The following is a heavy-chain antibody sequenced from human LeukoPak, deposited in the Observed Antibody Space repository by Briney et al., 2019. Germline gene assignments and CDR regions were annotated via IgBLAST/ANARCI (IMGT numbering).Heavy chain of an antibody. Sequence: SETLSLTCAVYGGSFSGYYWSWIRQPPGKGLGWIGEINHSESTNYNPSLKSRVTISVDTSKNQFSLTLSSVTAADTAVYYCARGSSLRTIFGVVTQTCFDYWGQGTLVTVSS. CDR1: GGSFSGYY. CDR3: ARGSSLRTIFGVVTQTCFDY. D-gene: IGHD3-3*01. CDR2: INHSEST. V-gene: IGHV4-34*01. J-gene: IGHJ4*02.